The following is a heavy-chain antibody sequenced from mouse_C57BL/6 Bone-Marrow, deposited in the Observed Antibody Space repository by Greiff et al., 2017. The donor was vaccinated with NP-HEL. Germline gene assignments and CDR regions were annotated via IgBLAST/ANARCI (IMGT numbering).Heavy chain of an antibody. CDR2: ISYSGST. V-gene: IGHV3-8*01. J-gene: IGHJ1*03. Sequence: EVQLVESGPGLAKPSQSLSLTCSVSGYSITSDYWNWVRQIPGKKLEYMGYISYSGSTYYNPSPISRISIIRDTSKNQYNLQLNSVTTEDTATYYCARGELPWYFDVWGTGTTVTVSS. D-gene: IGHD4-1*01. CDR3: ARGELPWYFDV. CDR1: GYSITSDY.